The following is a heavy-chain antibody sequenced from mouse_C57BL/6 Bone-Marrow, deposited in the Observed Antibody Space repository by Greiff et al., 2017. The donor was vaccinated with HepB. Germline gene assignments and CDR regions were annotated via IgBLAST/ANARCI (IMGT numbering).Heavy chain of an antibody. J-gene: IGHJ2*01. CDR1: GFNIKDDY. Sequence: VHVKQSGAELVRPGASVKLSCTASGFNIKDDYMHWVKQRPEQGLEWIGWIDPENGDTEYASKFQGKATITADTSSNTAYLQLSSLTSEDTAVYGCTPGNYVYWGQGTTLTVSS. CDR2: IDPENGDT. D-gene: IGHD2-1*01. CDR3: TPGNYVY. V-gene: IGHV14-4*01.